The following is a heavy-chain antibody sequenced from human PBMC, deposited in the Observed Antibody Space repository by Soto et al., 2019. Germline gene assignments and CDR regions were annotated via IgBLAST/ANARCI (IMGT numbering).Heavy chain of an antibody. J-gene: IGHJ4*02. CDR3: AKGTYDFWSNYYFDS. D-gene: IGHD3-3*01. CDR1: VLNFYDFS. V-gene: IGHV3-9*01. CDR2: ITWNSRVL. Sequence: SXRLSGLVAVLNFYDFSIHWVRQAPGKGLEWVSGITWNSRVLAYADSVKGRFTISRDNARNSLYLQMDSLRDEDTALYYCAKGTYDFWSNYYFDSWGQRTRVTVYS.